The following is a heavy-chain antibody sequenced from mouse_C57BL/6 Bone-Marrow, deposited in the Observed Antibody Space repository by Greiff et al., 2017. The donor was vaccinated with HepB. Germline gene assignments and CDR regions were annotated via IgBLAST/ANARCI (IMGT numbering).Heavy chain of an antibody. D-gene: IGHD1-1*01. CDR3: ARHGYPTTVVPYAMDY. V-gene: IGHV5-6*01. CDR2: ISSGGSYT. CDR1: GFTFSSYG. Sequence: EVQLVESGGDLVKPGGSLKLSCAASGFTFSSYGMSWVRQTADKRLEWVATISSGGSYTYYPDSVKGRFTISRDNAKNTLYLQMSSLKSEDTAMYYCARHGYPTTVVPYAMDYWGQGTSVTVSS. J-gene: IGHJ4*01.